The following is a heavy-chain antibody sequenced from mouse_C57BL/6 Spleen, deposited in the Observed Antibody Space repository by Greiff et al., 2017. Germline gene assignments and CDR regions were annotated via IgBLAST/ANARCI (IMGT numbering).Heavy chain of an antibody. D-gene: IGHD1-1*01. CDR2: ILPGSGST. J-gene: IGHJ2*01. V-gene: IGHV1-9*01. CDR1: GYTFTGYW. Sequence: VQLQQSGAELMKPGASVKLSCKATGYTFTGYWIEWVKQRPGHGLEWIGEILPGSGSTNYNEKFKGKATFTADTSSNTASIQLSSLTTVDSAIYYCACRGATVVATCPFGYWGQGTTLTVSS. CDR3: ACRGATVVATCPFGY.